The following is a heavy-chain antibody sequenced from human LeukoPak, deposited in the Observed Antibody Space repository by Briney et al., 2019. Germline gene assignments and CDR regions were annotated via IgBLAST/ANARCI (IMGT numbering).Heavy chain of an antibody. J-gene: IGHJ4*02. V-gene: IGHV1-69*04. Sequence: SVKVSCKASGGTFSSYAISWVRQAPGQGLEWMGRIIPILGIANYAQKFQGRVTITADKSTSTAYMELSSLRSEDTAVYYCARSSRDGYPNFDYWGQGTLVTVSS. CDR1: GGTFSSYA. CDR2: IIPILGIA. D-gene: IGHD5-24*01. CDR3: ARSSRDGYPNFDY.